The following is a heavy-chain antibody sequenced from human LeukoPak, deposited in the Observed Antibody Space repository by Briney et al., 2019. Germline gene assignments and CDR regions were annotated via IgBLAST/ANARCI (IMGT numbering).Heavy chain of an antibody. J-gene: IGHJ4*02. CDR3: ARSLNVPGVLTFDY. CDR1: RYTFTSYW. Sequence: GESLKISCKGSRYTFTSYWIGWVRQMPGKGLEWMGIIYPGDSDTKYSPSFEGQVTISADKSISTAYLQWSSLKASDTAMYYCARSLNVPGVLTFDYWGQGTLVTVSS. D-gene: IGHD3-10*01. CDR2: IYPGDSDT. V-gene: IGHV5-51*01.